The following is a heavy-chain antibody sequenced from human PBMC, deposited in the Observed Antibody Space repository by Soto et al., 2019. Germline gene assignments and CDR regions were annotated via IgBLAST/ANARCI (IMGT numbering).Heavy chain of an antibody. V-gene: IGHV3-33*06. CDR2: IWYDGSNK. Sequence: XGSLRLSCSAAGFTFSSYGMHWVRQAPGKGLDWVAVIWYDGSNKYYADSVKGRFTISRDNSKNTLYLQMNSLRAEDTAVYYCAKAAYYYYGMDVWGQGTTVTVSS. CDR3: AKAAYYYYGMDV. J-gene: IGHJ6*02. CDR1: GFTFSSYG. D-gene: IGHD6-25*01.